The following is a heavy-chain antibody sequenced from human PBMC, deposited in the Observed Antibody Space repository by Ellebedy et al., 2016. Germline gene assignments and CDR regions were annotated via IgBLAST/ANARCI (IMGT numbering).Heavy chain of an antibody. CDR1: GFTFSRFD. CDR2: TSNDGNDE. Sequence: GGSLRLXXAASGFTFSRFDIHWVRQAQGKGLEWVAATSNDGNDENYGASVKGRFSISRDNSKNRVYLQMSSLRVEDTAVYSCARVRSPDYSTNYDLDVWGQGTTVTVSS. J-gene: IGHJ6*02. CDR3: ARVRSPDYSTNYDLDV. D-gene: IGHD3-22*01. V-gene: IGHV3-30*03.